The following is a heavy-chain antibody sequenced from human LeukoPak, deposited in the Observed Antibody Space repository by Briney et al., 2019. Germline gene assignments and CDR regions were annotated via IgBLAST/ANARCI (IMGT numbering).Heavy chain of an antibody. CDR2: INQDGSEK. D-gene: IGHD1-26*01. CDR1: GFTFRSNW. J-gene: IGHJ4*02. Sequence: GGSLRLSCGASGFTFRSNWMSWVRQIPGKGLEWVATINQDGSEKYYVDSVKGRFTISRDNAKSSLYSQMNNLRAEDTAVYYCARDKSGSCDYWGQGTLVIVSS. V-gene: IGHV3-7*01. CDR3: ARDKSGSCDY.